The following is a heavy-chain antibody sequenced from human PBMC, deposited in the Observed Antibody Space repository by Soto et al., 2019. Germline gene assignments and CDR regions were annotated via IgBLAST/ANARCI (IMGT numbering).Heavy chain of an antibody. CDR1: RYTITSKG. V-gene: IGHV1-8*02. CDR3: SSGPSCSSLSCPYYFDY. CDR2: MNPNSGNT. Sequence: SAEACCKDSRYTITSKGSSWARQANGKGLEWMGWMNPNSGNTGYAPKFQGRVTMTRNTSISTAYMELSSLRSEDTAVYYCSSGPSCSSLSCPYYFDYWAQGTLVTVSS. D-gene: IGHD2-2*01. J-gene: IGHJ4*02.